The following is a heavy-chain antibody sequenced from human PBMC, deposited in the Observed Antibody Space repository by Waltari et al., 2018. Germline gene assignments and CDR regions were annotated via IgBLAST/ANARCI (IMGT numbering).Heavy chain of an antibody. CDR2: TNPTLDRR. D-gene: IGHD3-3*01. CDR3: ARDSHYDFWSGHPTSHYFDY. J-gene: IGHJ4*02. Sequence: QVQLVQSGAEVKKPGSSVKVSCKASGGPFSSYAFFWMRQAPGQGRVWVGGTNPTLDRRDTAQKFQGRVTITADKDTSTVYMELSSLTSEDTAVYYCARDSHYDFWSGHPTSHYFDYWGQGTLVTVSS. CDR1: GGPFSSYA. V-gene: IGHV1-69*06.